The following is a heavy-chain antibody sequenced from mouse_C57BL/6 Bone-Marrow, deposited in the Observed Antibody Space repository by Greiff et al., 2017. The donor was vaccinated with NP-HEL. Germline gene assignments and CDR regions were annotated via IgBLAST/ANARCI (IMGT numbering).Heavy chain of an antibody. Sequence: VQGVESGPGLVQPSQSLSITCTVSGFSLTSYGVHWVRQSPGKGLEWLGVIWSGGSTDYNAAFISRLSISKDNSKSQVFFKMNSLQADDTAIYYCARKGRLRGYAMDYWGQGTSVTVSS. J-gene: IGHJ4*01. D-gene: IGHD2-4*01. V-gene: IGHV2-2*01. CDR3: ARKGRLRGYAMDY. CDR1: GFSLTSYG. CDR2: IWSGGST.